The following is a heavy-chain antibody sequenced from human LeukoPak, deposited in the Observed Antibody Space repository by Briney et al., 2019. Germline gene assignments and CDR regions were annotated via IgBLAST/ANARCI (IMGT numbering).Heavy chain of an antibody. CDR1: GFTFNNAW. CDR2: IKSKADGGTT. Sequence: GGSLRLSCAASGFTFNNAWMTWVRQAPGKGLEWVGRIKSKADGGTTDYAAPVKGRFIISRDDSKNTLYLQMNSLKTEDTAVYYCTTGPGYYDSSGYFDYWGQGTLVTVSS. D-gene: IGHD3-22*01. V-gene: IGHV3-15*01. CDR3: TTGPGYYDSSGYFDY. J-gene: IGHJ4*02.